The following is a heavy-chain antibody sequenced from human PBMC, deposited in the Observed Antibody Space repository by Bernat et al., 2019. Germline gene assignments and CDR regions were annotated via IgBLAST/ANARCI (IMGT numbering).Heavy chain of an antibody. D-gene: IGHD3-16*02. CDR1: GFTFSSYG. V-gene: IGHV3-30*18. CDR2: ISYDGSNK. CDR3: AKIGGLRLGELSFLFDY. Sequence: QVQLVESGGGVVQPGRSLRLSCAASGFTFSSYGMHWVRQAPGKGLEWVAVISYDGSNKYYADSVKGRFTISRDNSKNTLYLQINSLRAEDTAVYYCAKIGGLRLGELSFLFDYWGQGTLVTVSS. J-gene: IGHJ4*02.